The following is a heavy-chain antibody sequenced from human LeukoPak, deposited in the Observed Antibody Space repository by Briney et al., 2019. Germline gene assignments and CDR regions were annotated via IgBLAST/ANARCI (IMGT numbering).Heavy chain of an antibody. J-gene: IGHJ4*02. CDR1: ELIFSDF. V-gene: IGHV3-7*01. Sequence: PGGSLRLSCVASELIFSDFLTWVRHSRGKGLEWVATIKKDGSEKYYVDSVKGRFTISRDNAKNSLYLQMNSLRVEDTAAYYCAKQGARFVETWNYFDGWGQGTLVSVSS. CDR2: IKKDGSEK. CDR3: AKQGARFVETWNYFDG. D-gene: IGHD1-26*01.